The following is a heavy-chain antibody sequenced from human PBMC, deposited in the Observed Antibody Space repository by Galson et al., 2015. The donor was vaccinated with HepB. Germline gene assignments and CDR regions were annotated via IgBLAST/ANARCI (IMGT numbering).Heavy chain of an antibody. J-gene: IGHJ4*02. Sequence: WVAVIWYDGNNKYYADSVKGRFTISRDNSRNTLYVQMNSLRAEDTAVYYCARGGPNYGSDAFDIWGQGTLVTVSS. V-gene: IGHV3-33*01. CDR3: ARGGPNYGSDAFDI. D-gene: IGHD4-17*01. CDR2: IWYDGNNK.